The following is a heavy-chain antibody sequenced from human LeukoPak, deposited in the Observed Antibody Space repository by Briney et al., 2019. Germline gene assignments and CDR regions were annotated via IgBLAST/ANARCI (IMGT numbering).Heavy chain of an antibody. CDR3: AKGGKYSGSGSPDY. CDR1: GFTFSTYA. J-gene: IGHJ4*02. Sequence: GGSLRLSCAAFGFTFSTYAMSWVRQAPGQGLEWVSGISGSGGNTYYADTVKGRFTISRDNSYNTLYLQMNSLRAEDTAVYYCAKGGKYSGSGSPDYWGQGTLVTVSS. CDR2: ISGSGGNT. D-gene: IGHD6-6*01. V-gene: IGHV3-23*01.